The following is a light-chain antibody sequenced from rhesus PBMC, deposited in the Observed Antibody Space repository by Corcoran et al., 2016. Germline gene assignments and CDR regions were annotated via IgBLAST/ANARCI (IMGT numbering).Light chain of an antibody. CDR1: QDISSY. Sequence: DIQMTQSPSSLSASVGDRVTITCRASQDISSYLAWYQQKPGKAPKLLIYAASTLQSGVPSRFRGSGSGTDFTLTISSLQPEDFATYYCQQHNSYPRTFGGGTRVELK. CDR3: QQHNSYPRT. CDR2: AAS. V-gene: IGKV1-25*01. J-gene: IGKJ4*01.